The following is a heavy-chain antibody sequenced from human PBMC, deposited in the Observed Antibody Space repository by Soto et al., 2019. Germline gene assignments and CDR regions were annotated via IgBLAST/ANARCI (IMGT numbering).Heavy chain of an antibody. D-gene: IGHD6-6*01. Sequence: QVQLVESGGGVVQPGRPLRLSCAVSGFTFSDYGMHWVRQAPGKGLEWVAVMSYAGTYKYYADSVKGRFTISRDLSGNTLFLQMNSLRLEDTAVYFCAKEMYPRTVLDSSSPWGDYWGQGTLVTVSS. J-gene: IGHJ4*02. CDR1: GFTFSDYG. V-gene: IGHV3-30*18. CDR2: MSYAGTYK. CDR3: AKEMYPRTVLDSSSPWGDY.